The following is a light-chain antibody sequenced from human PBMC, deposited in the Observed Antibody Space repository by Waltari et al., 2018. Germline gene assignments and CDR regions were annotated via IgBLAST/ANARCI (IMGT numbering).Light chain of an antibody. CDR1: QSISSTY. J-gene: IGKJ1*01. CDR3: QHYGTSGSFGT. V-gene: IGKV3-20*01. Sequence: EIVLTQSPGTLSLSPWERATLSCRASQSISSTYLAWYQQKRGQAPRLLIYAASSRATGIPDRFSGSGSGTDFTLTISRLEPEDFAVYFCQHYGTSGSFGTFGQGTKVEIK. CDR2: AAS.